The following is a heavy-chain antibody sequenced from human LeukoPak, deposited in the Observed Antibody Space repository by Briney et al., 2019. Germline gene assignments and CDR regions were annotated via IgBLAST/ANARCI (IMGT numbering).Heavy chain of an antibody. CDR3: LCLGTITSAGTGY. D-gene: IGHD6-13*01. V-gene: IGHV3-74*01. CDR2: INSDGSIT. CDR1: GFTFTSYW. J-gene: IGHJ4*01. Sequence: GGSLRLSCAASGFTFTSYWMHWVRQAPGEGLVWVSRINSDGSITNYADSVKGRYTISRDNAKSTLYLQMNSLRAEDTAVYYCLCLGTITSAGTGYWDHGTLVTVSS.